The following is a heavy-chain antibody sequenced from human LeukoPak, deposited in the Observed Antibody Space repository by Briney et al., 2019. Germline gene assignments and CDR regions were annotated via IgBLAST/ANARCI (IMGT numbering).Heavy chain of an antibody. CDR3: ARIYGSGSYVGLYGMDV. CDR1: GFTFSSYS. J-gene: IGHJ6*02. V-gene: IGHV3-21*01. CDR2: ISSSSSYI. Sequence: GGSLRLSCAASGFTFSSYSMNWVRQAPGKGLECVSSISSSSSYIYYADSVKGRFTISRDNAKNSLYLQMNSLRAEDTAVYYCARIYGSGSYVGLYGMDVWGQGTTVTVSS. D-gene: IGHD3-10*01.